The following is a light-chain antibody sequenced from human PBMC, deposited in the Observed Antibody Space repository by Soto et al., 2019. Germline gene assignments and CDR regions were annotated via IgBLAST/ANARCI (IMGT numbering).Light chain of an antibody. J-gene: IGLJ2*01. CDR3: SSYTSSSTLV. CDR2: EVS. CDR1: SSDVGGYNY. Sequence: QSVLTQPASVSGSPGQSITISCTGTSSDVGGYNYVSWYQQRPGKAPKLMIYEVSNRPSGVSNRFSGSKSGNTASLTISGLQAEDEAVYYCSSYTSSSTLVFGGGTKLTVL. V-gene: IGLV2-14*01.